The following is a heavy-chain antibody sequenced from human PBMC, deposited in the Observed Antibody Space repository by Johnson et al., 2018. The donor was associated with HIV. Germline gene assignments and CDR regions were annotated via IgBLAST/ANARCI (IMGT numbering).Heavy chain of an antibody. V-gene: IGHV3-30*03. J-gene: IGHJ3*02. CDR2: ISYDGGNK. CDR3: ARTDSAPAHDAFDI. D-gene: IGHD4-11*01. Sequence: QVQLVESGGGVVQPGRSLRLSCAASGFIFSGFGLHWVRQAPGKGLEWVACISYDGGNKYYADSVRGRISISRDNSKKTLYLQMNSLRAEGTAVYYCARTDSAPAHDAFDIWGQGTMVTVSS. CDR1: GFIFSGFG.